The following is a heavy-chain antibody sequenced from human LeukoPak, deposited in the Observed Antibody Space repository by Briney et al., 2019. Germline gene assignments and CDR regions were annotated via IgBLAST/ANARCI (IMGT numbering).Heavy chain of an antibody. Sequence: PGGSLRLSCAASGFSFSSYEMNWVRQAPGKGLEWVSYISSSGSAIFYADSVKGRFTISRDNAKNSLFLQMNSLRAEDTAFYYCASEGGFDDWGQGTLVTVSS. CDR1: GFSFSSYE. D-gene: IGHD2-15*01. J-gene: IGHJ4*02. V-gene: IGHV3-48*03. CDR2: ISSSGSAI. CDR3: ASEGGFDD.